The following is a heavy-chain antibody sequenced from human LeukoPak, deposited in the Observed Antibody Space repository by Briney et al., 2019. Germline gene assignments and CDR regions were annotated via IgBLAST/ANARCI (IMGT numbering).Heavy chain of an antibody. CDR3: ASNTDSSGWYYYYYGMDV. CDR1: GGTFSSYA. Sequence: SVKVSCKASGGTFSSYAISWVGQAPGQGLEWMGRIIPILGIANYAQKFQGRVTITADKSTSTAYMELSSLRSEDTAVYYCASNTDSSGWYYYYYGMDVWGQGTTVTVSS. J-gene: IGHJ6*02. CDR2: IIPILGIA. V-gene: IGHV1-69*04. D-gene: IGHD6-19*01.